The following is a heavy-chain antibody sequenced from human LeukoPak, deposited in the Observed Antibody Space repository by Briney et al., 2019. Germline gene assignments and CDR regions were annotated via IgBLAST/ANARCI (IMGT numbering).Heavy chain of an antibody. CDR1: GFTFSSYS. V-gene: IGHV3-21*01. J-gene: IGHJ4*02. CDR3: ARDYYGSGSYYKGSGFLY. D-gene: IGHD3-10*01. Sequence: PGGSLRLSCAASGFTFSSYSMNWVRQAPGKGLEWVSSISSSSSYLYYADSVKGRFTISRDNAKNSLYLQMNSLRAEDTAVYYCARDYYGSGSYYKGSGFLYWGQGTLVTVSS. CDR2: ISSSSSYL.